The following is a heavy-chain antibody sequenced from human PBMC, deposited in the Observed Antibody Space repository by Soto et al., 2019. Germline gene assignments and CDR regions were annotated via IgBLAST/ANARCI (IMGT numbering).Heavy chain of an antibody. CDR1: GDSGSRDTGA. CDR2: TYYRSKWFN. CDR3: SRDRAEAGTYYYGMDV. J-gene: IGHJ6*02. V-gene: IGHV6-1*01. D-gene: IGHD6-19*01. Sequence: LSLTCAISGDSGSRDTGAWNWIRQSPSRGLEWLGRTYYRSKWFNDYALSVKSRMTINPDTSKNQFSLQLNSVTPEDTAVYYCSRDRAEAGTYYYGMDVWGQGTTVTVSS.